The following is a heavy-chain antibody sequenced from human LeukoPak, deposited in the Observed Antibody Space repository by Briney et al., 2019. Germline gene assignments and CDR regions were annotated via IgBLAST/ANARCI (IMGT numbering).Heavy chain of an antibody. Sequence: GGSLRLSCAASGSTFSDYYMSWIRQAPGKGLEWVSYISSSGSTIYYADSVKGRITISRDNAKNTLYLQMNSLRAEDTAVYYCLRDLNWSLDQWGQGTLVTVSS. J-gene: IGHJ4*02. CDR1: GSTFSDYY. CDR3: LRDLNWSLDQ. D-gene: IGHD1-20*01. V-gene: IGHV3-11*04. CDR2: ISSSGSTI.